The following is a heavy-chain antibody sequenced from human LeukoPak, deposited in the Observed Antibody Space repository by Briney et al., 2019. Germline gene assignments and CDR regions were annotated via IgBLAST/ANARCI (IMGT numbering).Heavy chain of an antibody. Sequence: PGGSLRLSCAASGFTFSTNWMIWLRQAPEKGLEWVANIKEDGSATYYVDSVKGRFTISRDSAKNSLYLQMNSLRAEDTAIYYCARGGTRSPIDWGPGTLVTVSS. CDR3: ARGGTRSPID. CDR2: IKEDGSAT. CDR1: GFTFSTNW. V-gene: IGHV3-7*01. D-gene: IGHD2/OR15-2a*01. J-gene: IGHJ4*02.